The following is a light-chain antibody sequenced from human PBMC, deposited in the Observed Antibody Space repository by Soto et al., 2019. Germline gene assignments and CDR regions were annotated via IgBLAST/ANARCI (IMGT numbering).Light chain of an antibody. CDR2: DAS. V-gene: IGKV1-33*01. CDR1: HDIRKY. Sequence: DIHMTQSPSSMSASVGDRVTITCQASHDIRKYLNWYQQKPGKAPKLLIYDASNLETGVPSRFTGSGSGTDFTFTISSLQPEDIATYYCQQYENFPVTFGQGTRLEIK. J-gene: IGKJ5*01. CDR3: QQYENFPVT.